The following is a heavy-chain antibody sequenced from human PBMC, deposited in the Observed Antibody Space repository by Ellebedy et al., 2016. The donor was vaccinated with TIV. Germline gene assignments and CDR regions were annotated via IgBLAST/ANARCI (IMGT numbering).Heavy chain of an antibody. D-gene: IGHD2-15*01. J-gene: IGHJ6*03. CDR2: IYYSGST. CDR1: GGSISTSNFY. V-gene: IGHV4-39*07. CDR3: ARELRAAGGHYMDV. Sequence: MPSETLSLTCTVSGGSISTSNFYWGWIRQPPGKGLEWIGSIYYSGSTYYNPSLKSRVTISVDTSKNQFSLKLNSVTAADTAVYYCARELRAAGGHYMDVWGRGTTVTVSS.